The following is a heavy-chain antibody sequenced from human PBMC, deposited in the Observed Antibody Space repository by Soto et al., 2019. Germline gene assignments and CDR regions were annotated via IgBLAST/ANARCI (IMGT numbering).Heavy chain of an antibody. D-gene: IGHD3-22*01. Sequence: QVQLVQSGAEVKKPGSSVKVSCKISGGTFSRYSISWVRQAPGQGLEWMGGIVPIFGTRNYAQKFQDRVTITTDESATTARMELSNLRSEDTAVYYCARPYEGGYSSNHHYYYALDVWGLGTAVTVSS. CDR2: IVPIFGTR. V-gene: IGHV1-69*01. J-gene: IGHJ6*02. CDR1: GGTFSRYS. CDR3: ARPYEGGYSSNHHYYYALDV.